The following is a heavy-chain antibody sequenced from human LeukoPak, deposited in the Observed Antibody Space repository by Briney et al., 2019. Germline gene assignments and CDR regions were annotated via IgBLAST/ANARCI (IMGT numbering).Heavy chain of an antibody. CDR2: ISGSGGST. J-gene: IGHJ4*02. CDR3: AKDRTYYYGSGTVDY. V-gene: IGHV3-23*01. Sequence: GGSLRLSCAASGFTFSSYAMSWVRQAPGKGLEWVSAISGSGGSTYYADSVKGRFTISRDNSKNTLYLQMNSLRAEDTALYYCAKDRTYYYGSGTVDYWGQGTLVTVSS. D-gene: IGHD3-10*01. CDR1: GFTFSSYA.